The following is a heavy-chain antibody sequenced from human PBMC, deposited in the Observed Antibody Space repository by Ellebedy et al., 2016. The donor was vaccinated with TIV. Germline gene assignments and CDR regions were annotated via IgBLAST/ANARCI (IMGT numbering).Heavy chain of an antibody. J-gene: IGHJ4*02. CDR1: GFTVATNH. CDR2: IYSDGST. D-gene: IGHD5-18*01. Sequence: GESLKISCAVSGFTVATNHMNWVRQAPGKGLEWVSDIYSDGSTYYHDSVKGRFTISRDNSKNTLYLQMNSLTVEDTAVYYCARGSGYRYIDYWGQGTLVTVSS. CDR3: ARGSGYRYIDY. V-gene: IGHV3-66*01.